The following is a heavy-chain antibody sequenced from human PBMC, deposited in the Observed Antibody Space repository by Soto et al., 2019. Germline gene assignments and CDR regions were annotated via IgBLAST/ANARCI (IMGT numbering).Heavy chain of an antibody. J-gene: IGHJ4*02. CDR1: GFTFSSYA. Sequence: PGGSLRLSCAASGFTFSSYAMSWVRQAPGKGLEWVSAISGSGGSTYYADSVKGRFTISRDNSKNTLYLQMNSLRAEDTAVYYCSHNYGDYFDYWGQGTLVTVSS. V-gene: IGHV3-23*01. CDR2: ISGSGGST. D-gene: IGHD4-17*01. CDR3: SHNYGDYFDY.